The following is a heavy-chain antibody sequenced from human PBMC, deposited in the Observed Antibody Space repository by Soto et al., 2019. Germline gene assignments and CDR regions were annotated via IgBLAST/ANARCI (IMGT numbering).Heavy chain of an antibody. D-gene: IGHD3-3*01. Sequence: QVQLVQSGAEVKKPGSSVKVSYKTSGGTISNYAISWVRQAPGQGLEWMGGIIPLFGTTNYAQKFQGRVTITADESTRTAYMELSSLRSEDTAVYYCARGGLWSGYYSWFDPWGQGTLVTVSS. CDR2: IIPLFGTT. CDR1: GGTISNYA. CDR3: ARGGLWSGYYSWFDP. V-gene: IGHV1-69*12. J-gene: IGHJ5*02.